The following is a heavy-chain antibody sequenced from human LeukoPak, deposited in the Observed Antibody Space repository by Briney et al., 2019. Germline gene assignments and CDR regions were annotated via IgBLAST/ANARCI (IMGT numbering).Heavy chain of an antibody. CDR3: TRDFGTGSAWYPFDY. D-gene: IGHD6-19*01. CDR1: GFTFRSYW. V-gene: IGHV3-74*03. J-gene: IGHJ4*02. Sequence: GGSLRLSCAASGFTFRSYWMHWVRQAPGKGLVWVSRINSDGSTTAYADSVKGRFTISRDNAENTLYLQMNSLRAEDTAVYYCTRDFGTGSAWYPFDYWGQGTLVTVSS. CDR2: INSDGSTT.